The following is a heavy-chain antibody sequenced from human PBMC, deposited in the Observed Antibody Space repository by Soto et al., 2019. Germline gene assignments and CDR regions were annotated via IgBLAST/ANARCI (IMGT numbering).Heavy chain of an antibody. J-gene: IGHJ6*02. CDR2: MNPNSGNT. D-gene: IGHD6-13*01. CDR3: ARRGYSSSWYYYYYYGMDV. Sequence: QVQLVQSGAEVKKPGASVKVSCKASGYTFTSCDINWVRQRTGQGLEWMGWMNPNSGNTGYAQKFQGRVTMTRNTSISTAYMELSSLRSEDTAVYYCARRGYSSSWYYYYYYGMDVWGQGTTFTVSS. V-gene: IGHV1-8*01. CDR1: GYTFTSCD.